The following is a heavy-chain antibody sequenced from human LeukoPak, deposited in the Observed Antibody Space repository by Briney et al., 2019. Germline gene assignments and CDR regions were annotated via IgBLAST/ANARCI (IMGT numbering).Heavy chain of an antibody. CDR2: IHSVWSPT. V-gene: IGHV3-74*01. CDR3: TRYANHYGGMDV. D-gene: IGHD2-2*01. CDR1: YW. J-gene: IGHJ6*02. Sequence: YWMHWVRQVPGKGVVGLSCIHSVWSPTDYADSVKSRFTIIRVSAMNTLYLEMNSLRVEDTSVYYCTRYANHYGGMDVWGQGTTVTVSS.